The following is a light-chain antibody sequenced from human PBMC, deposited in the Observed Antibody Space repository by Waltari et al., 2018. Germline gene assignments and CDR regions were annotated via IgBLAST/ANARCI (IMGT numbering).Light chain of an antibody. CDR1: QDVTKY. J-gene: IGKJ4*01. V-gene: IGKV3-11*01. CDR3: QQRFSWPPT. Sequence: EIVLTQSPAILSLSPGERATLSCRPSQDVTKYFSRYQLKPGQAPRLLIYDASNRATGIPTRFSGSGSGTDFTLTINNVEPEDFALYFCQQRFSWPPTFGGGTKVDI. CDR2: DAS.